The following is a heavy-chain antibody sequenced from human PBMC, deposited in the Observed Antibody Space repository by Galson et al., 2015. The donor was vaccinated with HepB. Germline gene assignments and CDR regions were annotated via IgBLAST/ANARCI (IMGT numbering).Heavy chain of an antibody. D-gene: IGHD5-12*01. J-gene: IGHJ4*02. CDR3: ARVNSAYDWPPVGD. V-gene: IGHV1-2*02. CDR2: TNPNKGGT. CDR1: GSTFTAYY. Sequence: SVKVSCKASGSTFTAYYIHWVRQAPGQGLEWMGWTNPNKGGTNYAQKFQGRVTMTRDTSISTAYMELNRLTSDDTAVYYCARVNSAYDWPPVGDWGQGTLVTVSS.